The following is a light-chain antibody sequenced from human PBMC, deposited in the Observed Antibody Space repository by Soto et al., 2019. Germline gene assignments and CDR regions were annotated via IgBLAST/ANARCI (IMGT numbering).Light chain of an antibody. J-gene: IGLJ1*01. CDR1: SSDVGSYNR. CDR3: NSYTGSSTYV. Sequence: SVLTQPPSVSGSPGQSVTISCTGTSSDVGSYNRVSWYQQPPGAAPKLMIYEVSNRPSGVPDRFSGSKSGNTASLTISGLQAEDEADYYYNSYTGSSTYVFGTGTKVTVL. V-gene: IGLV2-18*02. CDR2: EVS.